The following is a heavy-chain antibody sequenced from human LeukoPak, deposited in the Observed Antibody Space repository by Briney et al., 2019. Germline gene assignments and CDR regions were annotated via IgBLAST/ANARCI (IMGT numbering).Heavy chain of an antibody. V-gene: IGHV3-15*07. CDR2: IKRRTDGGTS. CDR3: TTGYTSASHDGY. CDR1: GFTFSDAW. Sequence: GGSLRLSCAASGFTFSDAWMHWVRQAPGKGLEWVGLIKRRTDGGTSNYAAPVKGRFAISRDDSEDTLFLQMDSLKSEDAGVYYCTTGYTSASHDGYWGQGTLVTVSS. D-gene: IGHD2-15*01. J-gene: IGHJ4*02.